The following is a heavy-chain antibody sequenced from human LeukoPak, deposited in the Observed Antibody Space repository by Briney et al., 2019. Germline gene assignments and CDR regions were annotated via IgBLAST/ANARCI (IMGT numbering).Heavy chain of an antibody. CDR2: ISDDGRNK. CDR1: GFTFSNYE. Sequence: GGSLRLSCAASGFTFSNYEFNWVRQAPGKGLEWVGVISDDGRNKKYADSVKGRFTISRDNSKDTLYLQMNSLRDEDTAVYYCAKRPSDYGDYVTYFDYWGQGTLVTVSS. J-gene: IGHJ4*02. D-gene: IGHD4-17*01. V-gene: IGHV3-30*18. CDR3: AKRPSDYGDYVTYFDY.